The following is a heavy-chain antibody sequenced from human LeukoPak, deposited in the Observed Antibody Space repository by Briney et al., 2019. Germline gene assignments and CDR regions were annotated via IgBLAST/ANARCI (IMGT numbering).Heavy chain of an antibody. CDR2: IYYSGST. CDR3: ARLDNSGYYTLDY. D-gene: IGHD3-22*01. V-gene: IGHV4-39*02. Sequence: TSETLSLTCTVSGGSISSSRYYWGWLRQPPGKGLEWIGNIYYSGSTYYNPSLKSRVTIFVDTSKNHFSLKVNSVTAADTAVYYCARLDNSGYYTLDYWGQGTLVTVSS. J-gene: IGHJ4*02. CDR1: GGSISSSRYY.